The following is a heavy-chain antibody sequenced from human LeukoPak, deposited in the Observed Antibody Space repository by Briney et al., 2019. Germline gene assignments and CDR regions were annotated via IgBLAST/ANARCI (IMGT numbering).Heavy chain of an antibody. CDR2: ISSSGTNV. V-gene: IGHV3-11*04. CDR1: GFSVSSNY. J-gene: IGHJ4*02. D-gene: IGHD2-2*01. Sequence: GGSLTLSCAASGFSVSSNYMSWVRQAPGKGLEWLSFISSSGTNVYYADSVEGRFTISRDNAKNSLYLQMNSLRAEDTAVYYCARSGYLGPDYWGQGILVTVSS. CDR3: ARSGYLGPDY.